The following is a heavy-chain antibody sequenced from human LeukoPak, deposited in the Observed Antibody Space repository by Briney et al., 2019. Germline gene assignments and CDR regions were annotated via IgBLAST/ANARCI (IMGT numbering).Heavy chain of an antibody. V-gene: IGHV3-30*02. CDR1: GFTFSSYG. CDR2: IRYDGSNN. J-gene: IGHJ4*02. Sequence: GGSLTLTCALSGFTFSSYGLHWVRQVPGKGLEWVAFIRYDGSNNYYADSVKGRFTISRDNSKNKLYLQMNSLTAEDTAEYYCANDAIAAARGPYYFDYWGQGTLVTVSS. CDR3: ANDAIAAARGPYYFDY. D-gene: IGHD6-13*01.